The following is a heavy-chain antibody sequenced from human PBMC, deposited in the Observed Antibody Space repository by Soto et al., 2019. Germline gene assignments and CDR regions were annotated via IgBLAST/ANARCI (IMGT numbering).Heavy chain of an antibody. J-gene: IGHJ4*02. CDR1: GFTFSSYG. D-gene: IGHD3-9*01. CDR3: ARDCGRYFDWLFDY. Sequence: GGSLRLSCAASGFTFSSYGMHWVRQAPGKGLEWVAVIWYDGSNKYYADSVKGRFTISRDNSKNTLYLQMNSLRAEDTAVYYCARDCGRYFDWLFDYWGQGTLVTVSS. CDR2: IWYDGSNK. V-gene: IGHV3-33*01.